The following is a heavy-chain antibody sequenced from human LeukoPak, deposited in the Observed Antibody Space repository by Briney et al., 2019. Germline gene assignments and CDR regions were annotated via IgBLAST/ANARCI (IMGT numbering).Heavy chain of an antibody. V-gene: IGHV3-23*01. CDR2: ISGSGGST. CDR3: AKAPRDIVVVPAAMT. D-gene: IGHD2-2*01. J-gene: IGHJ5*02. Sequence: GGSLRLSCAASGFTFSSYAMSWVRQAPGKGLEWVTAISGSGGSTYYADSVEGRFTISRDNSKNTLYLQMDSLRAEDTAVYYCAKAPRDIVVVPAAMTWGQGTLVTVSS. CDR1: GFTFSSYA.